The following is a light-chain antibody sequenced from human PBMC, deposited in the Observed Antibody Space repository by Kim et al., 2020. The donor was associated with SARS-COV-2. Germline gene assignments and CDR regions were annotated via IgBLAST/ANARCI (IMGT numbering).Light chain of an antibody. CDR2: DDS. V-gene: IGLV3-21*03. J-gene: IGLJ1*01. Sequence: SYELTQPPSVSVAPGKTARITCGGINIGSKSVHWYQQKPGQAPVLVVYDDSDRPSGIPERFSGSNSGNTATLTISRVEAGDEADYYCQVWDSSSDPYVFGTGTKVTVL. CDR1: NIGSKS. CDR3: QVWDSSSDPYV.